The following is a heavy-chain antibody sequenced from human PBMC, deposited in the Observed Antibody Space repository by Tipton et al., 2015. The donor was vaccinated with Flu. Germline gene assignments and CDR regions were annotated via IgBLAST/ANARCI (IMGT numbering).Heavy chain of an antibody. CDR3: ARREYYDPAPFDS. J-gene: IGHJ4*02. Sequence: TLSLTCTVSGGSISSDDSFWSWIRQSPVKGLEWIGYIYDSGRSYYNPSLKSRVTISVDTSKNQFFLKLTSVTAADTAVYYCARREYYDPAPFDSWGQGTQVTVSS. V-gene: IGHV4-30-4*01. CDR1: GGSISSDDSF. D-gene: IGHD3-22*01. CDR2: IYDSGRS.